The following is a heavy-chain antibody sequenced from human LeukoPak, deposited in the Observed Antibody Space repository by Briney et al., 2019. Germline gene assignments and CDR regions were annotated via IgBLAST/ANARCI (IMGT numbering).Heavy chain of an antibody. CDR3: ARGPYCSSTSCYRTYYFDY. CDR2: IYYSGST. V-gene: IGHV4-59*08. J-gene: IGHJ4*02. CDR1: GGSISSYY. D-gene: IGHD2-2*01. Sequence: SETLSLTCTVSGGSISSYYWSWIRQPPGKGLEWIGYIYYSGSTNYNPSLKSRVTISVDTSKNQFSLKLSSVTAADTAVYYCARGPYCSSTSCYRTYYFDYWGQGTLVTVSS.